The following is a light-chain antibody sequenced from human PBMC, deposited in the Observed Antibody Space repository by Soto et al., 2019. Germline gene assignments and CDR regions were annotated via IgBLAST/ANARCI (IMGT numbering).Light chain of an antibody. CDR3: SSYTTRSSRYV. V-gene: IGLV2-14*01. J-gene: IGLJ1*01. Sequence: QSALTQPASVSGSPGQSITISCTGTRTDVDGYNFVSWYQQHPGKAPKLMIFEVSNRPTGVSNRFSGSKSDNTASLTISGLQADDEADYYCSSYTTRSSRYVFGTGTKVTVL. CDR1: RTDVDGYNF. CDR2: EVS.